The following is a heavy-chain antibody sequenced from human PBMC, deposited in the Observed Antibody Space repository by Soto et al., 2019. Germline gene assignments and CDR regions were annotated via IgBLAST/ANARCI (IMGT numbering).Heavy chain of an antibody. J-gene: IGHJ5*02. V-gene: IGHV4-61*01. D-gene: IGHD2-2*03. CDR2: IYYSGST. CDR1: GGSVSSGSYY. CDR3: AREVGYCSSTSCYQFDP. Sequence: SETLSLTCTVSGGSVSSGSYYWSWIRQPPGKGLEWIGYIYYSGSTNYNPSLKSRVTISVDTSKNQFSLKLSSVTAADTAVYYCAREVGYCSSTSCYQFDPWGQGTLVTVSS.